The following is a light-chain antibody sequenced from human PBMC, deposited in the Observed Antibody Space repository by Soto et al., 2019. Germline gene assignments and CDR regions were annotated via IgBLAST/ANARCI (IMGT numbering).Light chain of an antibody. CDR2: DVS. Sequence: QSALTQPASVSGSPGQSITISCTGTSSDVCGSDFVSWHQQHPGKAPKLMIYDVSKWPSGVSNRFSGSKSGNTASLTISGLQAEDEADYYCSSYTSSRSHVFGTGTKVTVL. CDR1: SSDVCGSDF. J-gene: IGLJ1*01. CDR3: SSYTSSRSHV. V-gene: IGLV2-14*01.